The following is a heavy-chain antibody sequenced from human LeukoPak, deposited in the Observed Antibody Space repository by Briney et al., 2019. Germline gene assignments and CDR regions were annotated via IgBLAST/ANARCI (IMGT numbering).Heavy chain of an antibody. CDR2: MNPNSGNT. D-gene: IGHD2-2*01. Sequence: ASVKVSCKASGYTFTSYDINWVRQATGQGLEWMEWMNPNSGNTGYAQKFQGRVTMTRNTSISTAYMELSSLRSEDTAVYYCARGPIVVVPAASPRYYYYYMDVWGKGTTVTVSS. CDR1: GYTFTSYD. CDR3: ARGPIVVVPAASPRYYYYYMDV. J-gene: IGHJ6*03. V-gene: IGHV1-8*01.